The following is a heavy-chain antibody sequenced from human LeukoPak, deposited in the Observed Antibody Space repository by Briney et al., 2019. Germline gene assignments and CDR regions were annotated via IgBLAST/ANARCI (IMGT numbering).Heavy chain of an antibody. CDR3: ALLGSKLLWRIDY. CDR2: IRYDGSNK. V-gene: IGHV3-30*04. CDR1: GFIFSSYA. D-gene: IGHD3-10*01. Sequence: GGSLRLSCAASGFIFSSYAMHWVRQAPGKGLEWVAVIRYDGSNKYYADSVKGRFNISRDNSENTLYLLMNSLRGEDTAIYYCALLGSKLLWRIDYWGQGTLVTVSS. J-gene: IGHJ4*02.